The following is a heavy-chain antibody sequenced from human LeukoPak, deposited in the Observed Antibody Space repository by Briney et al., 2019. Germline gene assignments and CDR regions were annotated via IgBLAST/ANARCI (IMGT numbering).Heavy chain of an antibody. CDR1: GFTFSGSA. CDR2: IDKKDNLYAT. Sequence: GGSLKLSCAASGFTFSGSAVHWVRQSSGQGLEWVGHIDKKDNLYATAYAESVKGRFTISRDDSKDTAFLHMDSLKTEDTALYYCTRDRGTYNWFDPWGQGTLVTVSS. J-gene: IGHJ5*02. CDR3: TRDRGTYNWFDP. V-gene: IGHV3-73*01. D-gene: IGHD2-15*01.